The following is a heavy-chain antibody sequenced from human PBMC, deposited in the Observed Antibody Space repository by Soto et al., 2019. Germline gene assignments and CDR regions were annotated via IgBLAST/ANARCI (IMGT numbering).Heavy chain of an antibody. CDR1: GFTFTSFA. Sequence: GGSLRLSCTASGFTFTSFAMSWVRQAPGNGLEWVSAIGTAGDTYYPGSVKGRFTISRENAKNSLYLQMNSLRAGDTAVYYCARQRYNWNDGSYAFDIWGQGAMVTVS. D-gene: IGHD1-1*01. CDR3: ARQRYNWNDGSYAFDI. CDR2: IGTAGDT. V-gene: IGHV3-13*04. J-gene: IGHJ3*02.